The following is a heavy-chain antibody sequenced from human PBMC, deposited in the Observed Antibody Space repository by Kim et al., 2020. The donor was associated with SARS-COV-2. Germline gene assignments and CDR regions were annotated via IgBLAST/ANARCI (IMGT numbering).Heavy chain of an antibody. J-gene: IGHJ6*02. V-gene: IGHV3-30*03. CDR1: GFTFSSYG. CDR3: AYQRAAMVGNGMDV. D-gene: IGHD5-18*01. CDR2: ISYDGSNK. Sequence: GGSLRLSCAASGFTFSSYGMHWVRQAPGKGLEWVAVISYDGSNKYYADSVKGRFTISRDNSKNTLYLQMNSLRAEDTAVYYCAYQRAAMVGNGMDVWGQGTTVTVSS.